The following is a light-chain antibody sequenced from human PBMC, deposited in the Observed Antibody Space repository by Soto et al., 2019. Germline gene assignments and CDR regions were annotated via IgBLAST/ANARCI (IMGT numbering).Light chain of an antibody. J-gene: IGLJ2*01. CDR1: SSYVGDYNY. Sequence: QSALTQPASVSGSPGQSITISCTGTSSYVGDYNYVSWYQHHPGKAPKLMIYAVSNRPSGVSNRFSGSKSGNTASLTISGLQAEDEADYYCSSYTSSSTLVFGGGTKLTVL. CDR3: SSYTSSSTLV. V-gene: IGLV2-14*03. CDR2: AVS.